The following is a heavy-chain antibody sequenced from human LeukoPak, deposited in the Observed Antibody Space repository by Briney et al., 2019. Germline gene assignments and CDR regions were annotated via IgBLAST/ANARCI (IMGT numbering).Heavy chain of an antibody. J-gene: IGHJ4*02. V-gene: IGHV3-66*01. Sequence: GGTLRLSCAVSGFTVSSNYMNWVRQAPGKGLEWVSVMCINYSRHYTASVKGRCTISRYNSKNTLYLQMNSLRAEDTAVFYCARDPNWGAILHYWGQGTLVTVSS. D-gene: IGHD7-27*01. CDR3: ARDPNWGAILHY. CDR2: MCINYSR. CDR1: GFTVSSNY.